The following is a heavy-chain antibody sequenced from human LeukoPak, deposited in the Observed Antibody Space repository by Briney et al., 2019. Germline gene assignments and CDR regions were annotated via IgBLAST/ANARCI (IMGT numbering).Heavy chain of an antibody. CDR3: AKQYSGGWYYFDY. J-gene: IGHJ4*02. CDR1: GFTFSSYA. CDR2: ICGST. Sequence: PGGSLRLSCAATGFTFSSYAMTWVRQAPGKGLEWVSAICGSTYYADSVKGRFTISRDNSENTLYLQMNSLRAEDTAVYYCAKQYSGGWYYFDYWGQGTLVTVSS. V-gene: IGHV3-23*01. D-gene: IGHD6-19*01.